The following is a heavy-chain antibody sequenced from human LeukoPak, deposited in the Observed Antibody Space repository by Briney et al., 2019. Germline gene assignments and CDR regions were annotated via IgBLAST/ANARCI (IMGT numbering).Heavy chain of an antibody. CDR3: AREGYYGSGSYHH. V-gene: IGHV3-74*01. J-gene: IGHJ5*02. CDR2: INSDGSST. Sequence: GGSLRLSCAASGFTLSSYWMHWVRQVPGKGLVWVSRINSDGSSTSYTDSVKGRFTISRDNAKNTLYLQMNSLRAEDTAVYYCAREGYYGSGSYHHWGQGTLVTVSS. CDR1: GFTLSSYW. D-gene: IGHD3-10*01.